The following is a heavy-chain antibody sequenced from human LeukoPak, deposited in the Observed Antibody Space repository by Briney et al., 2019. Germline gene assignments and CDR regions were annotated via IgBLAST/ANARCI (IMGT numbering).Heavy chain of an antibody. CDR1: GFTFSSYA. Sequence: GGSLRLSCAASGFTFSSYAMSWVRQAPGKGLERVSAISGSGGSTYYADSVKGRFTISRDNSKNTLYLQMNSLRAEDTAVYYCAKDPDGSGSFEYFQHWGQGTLVTVSS. CDR3: AKDPDGSGSFEYFQH. V-gene: IGHV3-23*01. CDR2: ISGSGGST. J-gene: IGHJ1*01. D-gene: IGHD3-10*01.